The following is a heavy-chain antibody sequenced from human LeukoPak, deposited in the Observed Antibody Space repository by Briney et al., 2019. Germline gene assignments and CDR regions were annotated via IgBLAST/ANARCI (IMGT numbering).Heavy chain of an antibody. CDR1: GGSISSSSYY. CDR3: ARRYMTVSYNWFDP. D-gene: IGHD1-14*01. V-gene: IGHV4-39*07. Sequence: SETLSLTCTVSGGSISSSSYYWGWIRQPPGKGLEWIGEINHSGSTNYNPSLKSRVTISVDTSKNQFSLKLSSVTAADTAVYYCARRYMTVSYNWFDPWGQGTLVTVSS. CDR2: INHSGST. J-gene: IGHJ5*02.